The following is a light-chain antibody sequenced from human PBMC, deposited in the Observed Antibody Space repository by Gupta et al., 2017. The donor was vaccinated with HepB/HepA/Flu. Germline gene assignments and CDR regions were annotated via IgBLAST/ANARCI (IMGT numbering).Light chain of an antibody. J-gene: IGLJ3*02. V-gene: IGLV2-14*03. CDR1: STDGGGYNY. CDR3: SSYTTSSPLWV. Sequence: QSALTQPASVSGSPGQSITISCTGTSTDGGGYNYVSWYQQHPGKAPKLMIYAVTKRPSGVSYRFSGSKSGNTASLTISGLQAEDEADYYCSSYTTSSPLWVFGGGTKLTVL. CDR2: AVT.